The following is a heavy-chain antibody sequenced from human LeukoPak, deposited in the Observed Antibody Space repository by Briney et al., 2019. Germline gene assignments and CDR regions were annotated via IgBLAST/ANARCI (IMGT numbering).Heavy chain of an antibody. CDR3: ARDLGVTSGDTHLDY. D-gene: IGHD3-16*01. CDR2: ISGSGGST. J-gene: IGHJ4*02. V-gene: IGHV3-23*01. Sequence: GGSLRLSCAASGFTFSNYAMSWVRQAPGKGLEWVSTISGSGGSTSYAQKFQGRVTMTRDMSTSTVYMELSSLRSEDTAVYYCARDLGVTSGDTHLDYWGQGTLVTVS. CDR1: GFTFSNYA.